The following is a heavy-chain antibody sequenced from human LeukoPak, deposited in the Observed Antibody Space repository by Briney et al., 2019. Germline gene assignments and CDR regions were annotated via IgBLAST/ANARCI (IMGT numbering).Heavy chain of an antibody. CDR3: QGSGWTYAFDI. J-gene: IGHJ3*02. CDR2: ISGSGHDI. V-gene: IGHV3-11*06. Sequence: GGSLRLPCAASGFTFGDSYMTWVRQAPGKGVEWVAYISGSGHDINYSDSVKGRFTISRDNAKNSLYLQMNSLRAEDTAVYYCQGSGWTYAFDIWGQGTMVTVSS. CDR1: GFTFGDSY. D-gene: IGHD6-19*01.